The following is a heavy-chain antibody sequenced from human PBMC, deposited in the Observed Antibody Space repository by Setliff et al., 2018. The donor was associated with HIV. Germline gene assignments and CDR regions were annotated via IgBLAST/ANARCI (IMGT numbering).Heavy chain of an antibody. J-gene: IGHJ4*02. V-gene: IGHV3-15*01. CDR3: ARGRCSGGACFFDS. Sequence: GGSLRLSCLVSGFAISDTWLSWFRLAPGKGLEWVGHISSKADGGTTVFAAPVRGRFSISRDNAKNSLYLQMNSLREEDTAVYFCARGRCSGGACFFDSWGQGTLVTVSS. CDR1: GFAISDTW. D-gene: IGHD2-15*01. CDR2: ISSKADGGTT.